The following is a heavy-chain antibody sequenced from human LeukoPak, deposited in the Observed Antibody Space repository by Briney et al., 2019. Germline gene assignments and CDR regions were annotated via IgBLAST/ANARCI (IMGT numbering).Heavy chain of an antibody. CDR3: ARWVYSSSWYSHRYYFDY. V-gene: IGHV1-69*13. CDR1: GGTFSSYA. J-gene: IGHJ4*02. D-gene: IGHD6-13*01. CDR2: IIPIFGTA. Sequence: VASVKVSCKASGGTFSSYAISWVRQAPGQGLEWMGGIIPIFGTANYAQKFQGRVTITADESTSTAYMELSSLRSEDTAVYYCARWVYSSSWYSHRYYFDYWGQGTLVTVSS.